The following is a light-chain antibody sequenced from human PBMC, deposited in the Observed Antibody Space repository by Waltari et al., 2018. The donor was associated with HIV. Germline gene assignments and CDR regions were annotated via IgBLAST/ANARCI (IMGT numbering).Light chain of an antibody. CDR1: SSDVGGYNY. CDR3: SSYTSSSTLRGV. V-gene: IGLV2-14*01. CDR2: DAS. Sequence: QSALTQPASVSGSPGPPLTISCPGTSSDVGGYNYVSWYQQHPGKAPKLMIYDASNRPSGVSNRFSGSKSGNTASLTISGLQAEDEADYYCSSYTSSSTLRGVFGGGTKLTVL. J-gene: IGLJ2*01.